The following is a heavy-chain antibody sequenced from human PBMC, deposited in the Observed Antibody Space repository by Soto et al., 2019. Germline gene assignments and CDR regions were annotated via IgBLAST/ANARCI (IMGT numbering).Heavy chain of an antibody. J-gene: IGHJ4*02. CDR2: IYPDDSDT. CDR3: ASSVLVTSTMNYFDL. CDR1: GYSFSNFW. D-gene: IGHD2-8*02. Sequence: PGESLKISCQASGYSFSNFWIAWVRQMPGEGLEWLGIIYPDDSDTRYNPSFLGQVTISADKSIKTTYLQWSSLKASDTAIYFCASSVLVTSTMNYFDLWGQGTLVTVSS. V-gene: IGHV5-51*01.